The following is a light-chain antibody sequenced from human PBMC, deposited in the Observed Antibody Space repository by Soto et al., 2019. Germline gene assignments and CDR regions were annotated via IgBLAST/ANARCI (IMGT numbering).Light chain of an antibody. V-gene: IGLV2-14*01. CDR1: SSDVGGYKY. J-gene: IGLJ1*01. CDR3: SSYTSTSTLYV. CDR2: EVS. Sequence: QSALTQPASVSGSPGQSITISCAGTSSDVGGYKYVSWYQQNPGKAPKLIIYEVSSRPSGISNRFSGSKSGNTASLTISGLQAEDEADYYCSSYTSTSTLYVFGSGTNLTVL.